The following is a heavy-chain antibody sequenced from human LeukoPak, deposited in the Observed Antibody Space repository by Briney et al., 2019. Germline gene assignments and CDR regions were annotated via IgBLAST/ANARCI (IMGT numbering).Heavy chain of an antibody. V-gene: IGHV4-34*01. D-gene: IGHD3-22*01. J-gene: IGHJ3*02. CDR2: INHSGST. CDR1: GGSFSGYY. Sequence: SETLSLTCAVYGGSFSGYYWSWIRQPPGKGLEWIGEINHSGSTNYNPSLKSRVTISVDTPKNQFSLKLSSVTAADTAVYYCARGRRITMIVVVTRYAFDIWCQGTLVTVSS. CDR3: ARGRRITMIVVVTRYAFDI.